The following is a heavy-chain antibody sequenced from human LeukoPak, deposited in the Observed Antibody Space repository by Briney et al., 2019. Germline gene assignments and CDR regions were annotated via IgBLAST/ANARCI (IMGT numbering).Heavy chain of an antibody. D-gene: IGHD5-12*01. CDR2: ISGSVTTT. CDR1: GFTFSSYG. V-gene: IGHV3-23*01. CDR3: AKDPGYSGYDYFDY. Sequence: GGSLRLSCAASGFTFSSYGMNWVRQAPGKGLEGVSAISGSVTTTYYADSVKGRFTISRDNSKNTLYLQMNSLGAEDTAIYYCAKDPGYSGYDYFDYWGQGTLVTVSS. J-gene: IGHJ4*02.